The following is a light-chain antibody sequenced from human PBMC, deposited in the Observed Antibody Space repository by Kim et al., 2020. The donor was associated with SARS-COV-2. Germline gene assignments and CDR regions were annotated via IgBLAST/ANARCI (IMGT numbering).Light chain of an antibody. Sequence: ASVGDRVTITCRASQDISKYLAWFQLKPGKAPKLLFYAASALQPGVPSRFSGSGSGTDFTLTVTSLQPEDVATYYCQKCDSAPWTFGQGTKVDIK. V-gene: IGKV1-27*01. CDR3: QKCDSAPWT. CDR2: AAS. J-gene: IGKJ1*01. CDR1: QDISKY.